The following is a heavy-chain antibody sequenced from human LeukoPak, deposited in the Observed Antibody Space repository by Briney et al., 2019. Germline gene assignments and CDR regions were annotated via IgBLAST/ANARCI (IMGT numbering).Heavy chain of an antibody. CDR2: INWSGGRT. CDR3: AKRSNSGWNLDY. V-gene: IGHV3-20*04. D-gene: IGHD6-19*01. Sequence: GGSLRLSCAASGFTFDDYGMSWVRQAPGKGLEWVSGINWSGGRTGHADSVKGRFTISRDNAKNSLYLQMNSLRAEDTALYYCAKRSNSGWNLDYWGQGTLVTVSS. CDR1: GFTFDDYG. J-gene: IGHJ4*02.